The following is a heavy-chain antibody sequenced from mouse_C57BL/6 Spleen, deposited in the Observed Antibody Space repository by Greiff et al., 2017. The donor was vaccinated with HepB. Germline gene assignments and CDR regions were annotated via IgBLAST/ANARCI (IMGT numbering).Heavy chain of an antibody. CDR1: GFSLTSYG. V-gene: IGHV2-6-1*01. CDR2: IWSDGST. CDR3: ARHAPLRGYYAMDY. Sequence: VQVVESGPGLVAPSQSLSITCTVSGFSLTSYGVHWVRQPPGKGLEWLVVIWSDGSTTYNSALKSRLSISKDNSKSQVFLKMNRLQTDDTAMYYCARHAPLRGYYAMDYWGQGTSVTVSS. J-gene: IGHJ4*01.